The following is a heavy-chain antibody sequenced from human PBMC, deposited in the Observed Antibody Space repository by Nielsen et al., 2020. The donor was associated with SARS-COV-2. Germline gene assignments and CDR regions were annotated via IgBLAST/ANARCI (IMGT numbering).Heavy chain of an antibody. CDR1: GFTFSSYW. D-gene: IGHD1-7*01. V-gene: IGHV3-7*01. Sequence: GESLKIFCAASGFTFSSYWMSWVRQAPGKGLEWVANIKQDGSEKYYVDSVKGRFTISRDNAKNSLYLQMNSLRAEDTAVYYCARDILELIDYWGQGTLVTVSS. CDR2: IKQDGSEK. J-gene: IGHJ4*02. CDR3: ARDILELIDY.